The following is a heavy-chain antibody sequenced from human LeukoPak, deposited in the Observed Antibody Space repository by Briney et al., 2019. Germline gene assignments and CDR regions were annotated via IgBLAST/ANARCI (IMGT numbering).Heavy chain of an antibody. D-gene: IGHD6-19*01. Sequence: SETLSLTCTVSGGSISSSSYYWGWIRQPPGKGLEWIGSIYYSGSTYYNPSLKSRVTISVDTSKNQFSLKLSSVTAADTAVYYCARSLEAVAHWFDPWGQGTLVTVSS. CDR1: GGSISSSSYY. V-gene: IGHV4-39*01. CDR2: IYYSGST. CDR3: ARSLEAVAHWFDP. J-gene: IGHJ5*02.